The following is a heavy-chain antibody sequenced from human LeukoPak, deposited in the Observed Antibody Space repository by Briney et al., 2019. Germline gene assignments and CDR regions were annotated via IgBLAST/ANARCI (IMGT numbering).Heavy chain of an antibody. Sequence: SETVSLTCSVSSGFISSHYWMWIPQPPGKGVEWIGYNYYSGSTNYNHSLKSRVTISVDTSKHKFSLKLSAVTAAHAAVYHCAIVSGVYSHKYYYYYMYVWGKGTTVTVSS. V-gene: IGHV4-59*11. CDR3: AIVSGVYSHKYYYYYMYV. J-gene: IGHJ6*03. D-gene: IGHD5/OR15-5a*01. CDR2: NYYSGST. CDR1: SGFISSHY.